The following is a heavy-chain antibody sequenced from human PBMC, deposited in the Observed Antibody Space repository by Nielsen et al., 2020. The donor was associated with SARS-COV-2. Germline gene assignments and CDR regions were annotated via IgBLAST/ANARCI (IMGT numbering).Heavy chain of an antibody. Sequence: GESLKISCAASGFTFSSYWMSWVRQAPGKGLEWVANIKQDGSEKYYVDSVKGRFTISRDNAKNSLYLQMSSLRAEDTAVYYCARIGYCSGGSCFHNWFDPWGQGTLVTVSS. V-gene: IGHV3-7*01. J-gene: IGHJ5*02. D-gene: IGHD2-15*01. CDR3: ARIGYCSGGSCFHNWFDP. CDR1: GFTFSSYW. CDR2: IKQDGSEK.